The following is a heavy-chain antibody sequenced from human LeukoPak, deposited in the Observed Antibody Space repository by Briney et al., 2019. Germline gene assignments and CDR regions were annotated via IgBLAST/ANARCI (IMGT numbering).Heavy chain of an antibody. Sequence: GASVKVSCKASGYTFTSYAMHWVRQAPGQRLEWMGWINAGNGNTKYSQKFQGRVTITRDTSASTAYMELSSLRSEDTAVYYCARDLLPRRDGYNYVDYWGQGTLVTVSS. J-gene: IGHJ4*02. D-gene: IGHD5-24*01. CDR3: ARDLLPRRDGYNYVDY. CDR1: GYTFTSYA. CDR2: INAGNGNT. V-gene: IGHV1-3*01.